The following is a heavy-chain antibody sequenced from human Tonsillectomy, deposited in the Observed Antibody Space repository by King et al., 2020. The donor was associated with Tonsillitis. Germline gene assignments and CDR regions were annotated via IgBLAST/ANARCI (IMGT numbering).Heavy chain of an antibody. J-gene: IGHJ3*02. CDR3: ARGVYMTTVPIDDAFDI. V-gene: IGHV1-18*04. D-gene: IGHD4-17*01. CDR2: ISAYNGNT. CDR1: DYTFINYG. Sequence: QLVQSGAEVKKPGASVKVSCKASDYTFINYGISWVRQAPGQGLEWMAWISAYNGNTNYAQKFQGRVTVTTDTSTSTAYMELRSLRSDDTAVYYCARGVYMTTVPIDDAFDIWGHGTMVTVSS.